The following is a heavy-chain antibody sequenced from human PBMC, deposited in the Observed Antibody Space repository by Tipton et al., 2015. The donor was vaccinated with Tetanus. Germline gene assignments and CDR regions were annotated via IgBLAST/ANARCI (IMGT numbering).Heavy chain of an antibody. CDR3: ARFSYDSGGFYSYFDY. V-gene: IGHV4-4*02. Sequence: TLSLTCAVSGGSIDSINWWSWVRQPPGQGLEWIGETSDSGYTNYNPSLKSRVSISVDTSNDQFSLRLTSVTAADTAIYYCARFSYDSGGFYSYFDYWGRGTLVTVSS. CDR1: GGSIDSINW. D-gene: IGHD3-22*01. CDR2: TSDSGYT. J-gene: IGHJ4*02.